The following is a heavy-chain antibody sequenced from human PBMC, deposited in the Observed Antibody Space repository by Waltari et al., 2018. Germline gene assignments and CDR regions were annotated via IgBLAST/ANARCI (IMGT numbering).Heavy chain of an antibody. V-gene: IGHV1-69*12. D-gene: IGHD2-15*01. J-gene: IGHJ5*02. Sequence: QVQLVQSGAEVKKPGSSVKVSCKASGGTFSSYAISWVRQAPGQGLEGKGGSSQRGGTENDEQKVQGRVTITADEATSTAYRELSSLRSEETAGYYCALLNGRTGWFDPWGQGTLVTVSS. CDR2: SSQRGGTE. CDR1: GGTFSSYA. CDR3: ALLNGRTGWFDP.